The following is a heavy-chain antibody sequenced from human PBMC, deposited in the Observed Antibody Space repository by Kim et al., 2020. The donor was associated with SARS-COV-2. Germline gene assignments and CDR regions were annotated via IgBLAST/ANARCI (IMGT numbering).Heavy chain of an antibody. D-gene: IGHD2-15*01. CDR2: IDGDGSTT. V-gene: IGHV3-74*01. J-gene: IGHJ5*02. CDR1: GFTFKNYW. CDR3: ARTGYCSGRSCSQGLWFDP. Sequence: GGSLRLSCTTSGFTFKNYWMHWVRQGPGEGLEWVARIDGDGSTTTYGGSVKGRFTISRDNAKNTLYLQMDTLRPEDSAFYYCARTGYCSGRSCSQGLWFDPWGQGTLVIVSS.